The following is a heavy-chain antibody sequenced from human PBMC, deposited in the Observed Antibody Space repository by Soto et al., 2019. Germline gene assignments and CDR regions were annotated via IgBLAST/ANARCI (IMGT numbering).Heavy chain of an antibody. D-gene: IGHD3-22*01. CDR1: GFSFSSYA. CDR2: ISGSGGST. V-gene: IGHV3-23*01. J-gene: IGHJ4*02. CDR3: AKDGPPQYYYDSSGYFDY. Sequence: GWSVRLSCAAYGFSFSSYAMSWVRQAPGRGLEWVSAISGSGGSTYYADSVKGRFTISRDNSKNTLYLQMNSLRAEDTAVDSCAKDGPPQYYYDSSGYFDYWGQGTLVTVSS.